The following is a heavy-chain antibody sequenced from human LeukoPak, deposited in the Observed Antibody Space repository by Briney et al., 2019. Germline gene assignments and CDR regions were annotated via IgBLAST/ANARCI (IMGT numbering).Heavy chain of an antibody. D-gene: IGHD6-19*01. CDR1: GYSFTSYW. CDR2: IYPGDSDT. J-gene: IGHJ4*02. CDR3: ARTTLAVAGTFDY. V-gene: IGHV5-51*01. Sequence: GESLKISCKGSGYSFTSYWIGWVRQMSGKGLEWMGIIYPGDSDTRYSPSFQGQVTISADKSISTAYLQWSSLKASDTAMYYCARTTLAVAGTFDYWGQGTLVTVSS.